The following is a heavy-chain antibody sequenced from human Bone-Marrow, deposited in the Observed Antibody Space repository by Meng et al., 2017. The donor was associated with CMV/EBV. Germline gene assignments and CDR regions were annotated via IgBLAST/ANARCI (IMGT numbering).Heavy chain of an antibody. CDR2: IYYNGAT. CDR1: GGSITSYF. Sequence: SETLSLTCIVSGGSITSYFWNWVRQPPGKGLQWIGYIYYNGATNYNPSLKNRVTISVDTSKNQFSLKLSSVTAADTAIYYCTRGSAAAAGATILPDYWGQGALVTVSS. J-gene: IGHJ4*02. D-gene: IGHD1-26*01. CDR3: TRGSAAAAGATILPDY. V-gene: IGHV4-59*01.